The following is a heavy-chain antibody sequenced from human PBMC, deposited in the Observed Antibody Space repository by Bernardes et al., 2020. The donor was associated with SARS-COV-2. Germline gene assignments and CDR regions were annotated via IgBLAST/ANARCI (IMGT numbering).Heavy chain of an antibody. Sequence: ASVKVSCKASGYTFTGYYMHWVRQAPGQGLEWMGWINPNSGGTNYAQKFQGWVTMTRDTSISTAYMELSRLRSDDTAVYYCALGRRWGSGFFREDYYYGMDVWGQGTTVTVSS. J-gene: IGHJ6*02. D-gene: IGHD6-25*01. V-gene: IGHV1-2*04. CDR2: INPNSGGT. CDR3: ALGRRWGSGFFREDYYYGMDV. CDR1: GYTFTGYY.